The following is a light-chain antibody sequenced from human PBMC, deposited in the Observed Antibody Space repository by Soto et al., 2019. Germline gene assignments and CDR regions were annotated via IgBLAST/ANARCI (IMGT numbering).Light chain of an antibody. Sequence: EIVLSQSPATLSLSPGERATLSCRASQSVSNYLAWYQQKPGQPPRLHIYDASNRAAGIPARFRGSGSGTDFTLTISCVGPEDFAVYYCQQRSDWPYTFGQGTKLEIK. CDR3: QQRSDWPYT. CDR2: DAS. J-gene: IGKJ2*01. CDR1: QSVSNY. V-gene: IGKV3-11*01.